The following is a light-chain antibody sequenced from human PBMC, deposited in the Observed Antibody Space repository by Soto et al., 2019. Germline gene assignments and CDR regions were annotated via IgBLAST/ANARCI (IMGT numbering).Light chain of an antibody. Sequence: DIQVTQSPSSVSASVGDRVTITCRAIQGLVNCLAWYQQKPWKAPKLLIYAASSFQRGVPSRFSGSGSGTDFTLTIRSLQPEDFTTYYWQQTSSFPPTFGGGTKVEIK. J-gene: IGKJ4*01. V-gene: IGKV1-12*01. CDR3: QQTSSFPPT. CDR2: AAS. CDR1: QGLVNC.